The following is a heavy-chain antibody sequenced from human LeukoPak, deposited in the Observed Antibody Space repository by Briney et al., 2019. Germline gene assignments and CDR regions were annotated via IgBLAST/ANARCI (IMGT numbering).Heavy chain of an antibody. D-gene: IGHD3-10*01. CDR2: IYYSGST. CDR3: ARLRVYYYGSGSYPGDFDY. CDR1: GGSIGSYY. V-gene: IGHV4-59*01. J-gene: IGHJ4*02. Sequence: SETLSLTCTVSGGSIGSYYWSWIRQPPGKGLEWIGYIYYSGSTNYNPSLKSRVTISVDTSKNQFSLKLSSVTAADTAVYYCARLRVYYYGSGSYPGDFDYWGQGTLVTVSS.